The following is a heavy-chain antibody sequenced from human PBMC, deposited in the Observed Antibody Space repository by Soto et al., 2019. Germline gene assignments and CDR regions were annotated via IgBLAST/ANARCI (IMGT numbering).Heavy chain of an antibody. J-gene: IGHJ3*02. CDR1: GGSISSYY. V-gene: IGHV4-59*12. CDR3: ARGALTTLAAFDI. CDR2: IYYSGST. Sequence: PSETLSLTCTVSGGSISSYYWSWIRQPPGKGLEWIGYIYYSGSTNYNPSLKSRVTISVDTSKDQFSLKLSSVTAADTAVYYCARGALTTLAAFDIWGQGTMVTVS. D-gene: IGHD4-4*01.